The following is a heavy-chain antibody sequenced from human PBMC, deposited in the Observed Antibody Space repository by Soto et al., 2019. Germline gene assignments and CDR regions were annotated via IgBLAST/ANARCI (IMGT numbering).Heavy chain of an antibody. V-gene: IGHV1-69*02. CDR1: GGTFSSYT. CDR3: ARGSWYENY. D-gene: IGHD6-13*01. J-gene: IGHJ4*02. Sequence: QVQLVQSGAEVKKPGSSVKVSCKASGGTFSSYTISWVRQAPGQGLEWMGRIIPILGIANYAQKFQGRVPITADKSTSTAYMELSSLRSEDTDVYCCARGSWYENYWGQGTLVTVAS. CDR2: IIPILGIA.